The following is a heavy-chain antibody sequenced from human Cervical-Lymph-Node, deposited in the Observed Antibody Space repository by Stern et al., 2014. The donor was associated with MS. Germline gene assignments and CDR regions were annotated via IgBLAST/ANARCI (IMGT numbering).Heavy chain of an antibody. V-gene: IGHV5-51*01. J-gene: IGHJ4*02. CDR1: GYSFTANW. CDR2: IYPGDSDT. Sequence: EVQLVESGAEVKKPGESLKISCKGSGYSFTANWLAWVRQMPGKGLEWIVIIYPGDSDTRYSPSFQGQVTISADKSISTAYLQWSSLKASDTAMYYCARDYGDYAFDYWGQGTLVTVSS. D-gene: IGHD4-17*01. CDR3: ARDYGDYAFDY.